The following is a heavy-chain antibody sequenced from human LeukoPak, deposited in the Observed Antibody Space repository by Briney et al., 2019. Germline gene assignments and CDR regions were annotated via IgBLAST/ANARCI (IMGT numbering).Heavy chain of an antibody. CDR3: VRKPLSGGYGGTIDY. Sequence: GGSLRLSCATPGFTLSSYWMHWVRQVPGKGLEWLSRINNDGVSTSYADSVKGRFTISRDNAKNTLYLRMNSLRAEDTAIYYCVRKPLSGGYGGTIDYWGQGTLVTVSS. V-gene: IGHV3-74*01. CDR1: GFTLSSYW. J-gene: IGHJ4*02. CDR2: INNDGVST. D-gene: IGHD5-12*01.